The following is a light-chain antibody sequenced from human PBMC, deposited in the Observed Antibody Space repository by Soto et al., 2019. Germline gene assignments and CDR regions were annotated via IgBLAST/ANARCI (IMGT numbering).Light chain of an antibody. CDR2: KVS. Sequence: DVVMTQSPLSLPVTLGQPASISCRSSQSLVYSDGNTSLNWFQQRPGQSPRRLIHKVSNRDSGVPDRFSGSGSGTDFTLKISKVEADDVGVYYCMQNTHCPRTFGGGTKVQIK. V-gene: IGKV2-30*01. CDR3: MQNTHCPRT. CDR1: QSLVYSDGNTS. J-gene: IGKJ4*01.